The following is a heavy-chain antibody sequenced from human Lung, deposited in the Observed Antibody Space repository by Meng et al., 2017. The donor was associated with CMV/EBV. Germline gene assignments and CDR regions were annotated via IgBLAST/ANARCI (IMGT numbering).Heavy chain of an antibody. CDR3: VSKVEPYYYDRSGYLN. V-gene: IGHV1-18*01. CDR1: GDTFTSYG. D-gene: IGHD3-22*01. Sequence: SVXVSXXASGDTFTSYGFTWVRQAPGQGLEWVGWISAYNDNTNYAQRLQGRVSMTTDTTTSTAYLELRSLRSDDTAVYYCVSKVEPYYYDRSGYLNWGQGTXVTVSS. CDR2: ISAYNDNT. J-gene: IGHJ4*02.